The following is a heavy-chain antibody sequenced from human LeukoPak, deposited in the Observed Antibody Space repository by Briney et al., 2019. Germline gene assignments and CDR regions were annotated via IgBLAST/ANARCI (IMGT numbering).Heavy chain of an antibody. V-gene: IGHV3-20*04. D-gene: IGHD6-13*01. CDR3: ARDLSASWYSLGS. Sequence: GGSLRLSCKDSESTFADYGMSWVRQTPGKGLEWVSGINWKGDNTAYADSVKGRFTISRDNAKNSLYLQMTSLRAEGTALYYCARDLSASWYSLGSWGQGTLVTVSS. CDR2: INWKGDNT. J-gene: IGHJ4*02. CDR1: ESTFADYG.